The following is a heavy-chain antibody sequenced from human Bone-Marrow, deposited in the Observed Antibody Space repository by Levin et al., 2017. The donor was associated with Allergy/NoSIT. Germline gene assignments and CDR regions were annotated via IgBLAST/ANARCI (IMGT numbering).Heavy chain of an antibody. CDR2: ISYTGTT. D-gene: IGHD2-15*01. V-gene: IGHV4-39*01. J-gene: IGHJ5*02. CDR3: ARHRYIVATSEGWFDP. CDR1: GDSISSSSYH. Sequence: SSETLSLTCTVSGDSISSSSYHWGWIRQPPGKGLEWIGSISYTGTTYYIPSLMGRVTISSDTSKNQFSLQLGSVTAADTAVYYCARHRYIVATSEGWFDPWGQGTLVTVSS.